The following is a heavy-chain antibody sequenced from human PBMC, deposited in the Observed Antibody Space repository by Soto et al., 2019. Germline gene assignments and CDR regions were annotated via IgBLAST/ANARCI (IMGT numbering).Heavy chain of an antibody. CDR1: GCTFSSYT. J-gene: IGHJ4*02. Sequence: RASVKVSCKASGCTFSSYTISWVRQAPGQGLEWMGRIIPILGIANYAQKFQGRVTITADKSTSTAYMELSSLRSEDTAVYYCARAAVVAATAFDYWGQGTLVTVSS. D-gene: IGHD2-15*01. CDR3: ARAAVVAATAFDY. V-gene: IGHV1-69*02. CDR2: IIPILGIA.